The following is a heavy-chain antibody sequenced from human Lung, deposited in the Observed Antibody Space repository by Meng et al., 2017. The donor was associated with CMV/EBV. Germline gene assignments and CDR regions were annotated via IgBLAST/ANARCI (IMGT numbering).Heavy chain of an antibody. D-gene: IGHD6-13*01. J-gene: IGHJ3*02. CDR1: GGSVSSGSFY. V-gene: IGHV4-61*01. CDR3: ARVPQNIAAAGISAFDI. CDR2: VYYSGST. Sequence: SETLSLXCALSGGSVSSGSFYWSWIRQPPGEGLEWIGFVYYSGSTNYNPALKSRVTMSIDTSKNQFSLKLSSVTAADTAMYYCARVPQNIAAAGISAFDIWGQGXMVTVSS.